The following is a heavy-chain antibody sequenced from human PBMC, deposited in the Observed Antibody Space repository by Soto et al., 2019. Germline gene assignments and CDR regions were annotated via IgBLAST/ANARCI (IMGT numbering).Heavy chain of an antibody. V-gene: IGHV3-23*01. D-gene: IGHD1-26*01. J-gene: IGHJ4*02. CDR3: AKNGMYSGSFYYFDY. Sequence: EVQLLESGGGLVQPGGSLRLSCAASGFTFSSYAMSWVRQAPGKGLEWVSAISGSGGSTYYADSVKGRFTISRDNSKNTPYLQMNSLRAEDTAVYYCAKNGMYSGSFYYFDYWGQGTLVTVSS. CDR2: ISGSGGST. CDR1: GFTFSSYA.